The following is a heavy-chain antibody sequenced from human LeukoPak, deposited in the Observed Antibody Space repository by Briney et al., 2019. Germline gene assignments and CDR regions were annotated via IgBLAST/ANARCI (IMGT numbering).Heavy chain of an antibody. Sequence: SYDGSNKYYAASVKGRFTISRDNSKNTLYLQMNSLRAEDTAVYYCASPYCSGGSCGFDYWGQGTLVTVSS. D-gene: IGHD2-15*01. CDR2: SYDGSNK. CDR3: ASPYCSGGSCGFDY. V-gene: IGHV3-30-3*01. J-gene: IGHJ4*02.